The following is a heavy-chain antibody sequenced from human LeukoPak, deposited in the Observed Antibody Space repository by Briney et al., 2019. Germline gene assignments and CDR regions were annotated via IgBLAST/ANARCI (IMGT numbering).Heavy chain of an antibody. J-gene: IGHJ6*04. CDR3: AELGITMIGGV. Sequence: PGGSLRLSCATSGFTFDDYGMSWVRQAPGKGLEWVSGIDWNGGSTGYADSVKGRFTISRDNAKNSLYLQMNSLRAEDTAVYYCAELGITMIGGVWGKGTTVTISS. D-gene: IGHD3-10*02. V-gene: IGHV3-20*04. CDR2: IDWNGGST. CDR1: GFTFDDYG.